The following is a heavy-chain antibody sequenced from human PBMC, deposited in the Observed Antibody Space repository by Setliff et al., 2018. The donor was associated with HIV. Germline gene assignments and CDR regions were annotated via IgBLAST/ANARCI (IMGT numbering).Heavy chain of an antibody. CDR2: IRSKAYGGTT. V-gene: IGHV3-49*04. Sequence: GGSLRLSCTASGFTFGDYAMSWVRQAPGKGLEWVGFIRSKAYGGTTEYAASVKDRFTVSRDDSKSIAYLQINSLKTEDTAVYYCTIDGDYYDSSGYYYVHYWGQGTLVTVSS. J-gene: IGHJ4*02. CDR3: TIDGDYYDSSGYYYVHY. CDR1: GFTFGDYA. D-gene: IGHD3-22*01.